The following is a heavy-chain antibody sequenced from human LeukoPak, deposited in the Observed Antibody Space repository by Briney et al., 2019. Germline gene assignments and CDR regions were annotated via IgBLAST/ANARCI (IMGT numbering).Heavy chain of an antibody. CDR2: ISSSSSTI. V-gene: IGHV3-48*01. CDR1: GFTFSSYS. Sequence: GGSLRLSCAASGFTFSSYSMNWVRQAPGKGLEWVSYISSSSSTIYYADSVKGRFTISRDNSKNTLYLQMNSLRAEDTALYYCAKGGSYAPLDYWGQGTLVTVSS. CDR3: AKGGSYAPLDY. J-gene: IGHJ4*02. D-gene: IGHD1-26*01.